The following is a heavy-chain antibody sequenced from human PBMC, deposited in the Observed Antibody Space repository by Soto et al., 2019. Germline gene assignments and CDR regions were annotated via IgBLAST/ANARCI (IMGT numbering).Heavy chain of an antibody. Sequence: GASVKVSCKASGYTFTSYYISWVRQAPGQGLEWMGWISGYNGNTNYAQKLQGRVTMTTDTSTSTAYMELRSLRSDDTAVYYCGGNYYDSSGYYAPSWFDPWGQGTLVTVSS. CDR1: GYTFTSYY. CDR2: ISGYNGNT. J-gene: IGHJ5*02. CDR3: GGNYYDSSGYYAPSWFDP. V-gene: IGHV1-18*01. D-gene: IGHD3-22*01.